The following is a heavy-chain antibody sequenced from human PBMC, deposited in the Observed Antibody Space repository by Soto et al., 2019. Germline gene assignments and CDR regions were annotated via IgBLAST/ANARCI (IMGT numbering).Heavy chain of an antibody. V-gene: IGHV4-34*01. J-gene: IGHJ4*02. CDR2: IHHSGIT. D-gene: IGHD3-9*01. CDR1: GGSFTSYY. Sequence: QVQLKQWGAGLLKPSETLSLTCAVYGGSFTSYYWSWIRQPPGQGMEWIGEIHHSGITNYNPSLNGRVTISIDMSKNQFSPNLRSVTAAETGVYYCASILTGWNHLGYWGQGTPVTVSS. CDR3: ASILTGWNHLGY.